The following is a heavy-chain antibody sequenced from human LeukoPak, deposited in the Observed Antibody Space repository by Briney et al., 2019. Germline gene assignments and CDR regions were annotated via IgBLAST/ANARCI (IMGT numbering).Heavy chain of an antibody. Sequence: ASVKVSCKASGYTFTSYDINWVRQATGQGLEWMGWMNPNSGNTGYAQKFQGRVTMTRNTSISTAYMELSRLRSEDTAVCYCAKGYSYGSYYFDYWGQGTLVTVSS. J-gene: IGHJ4*02. D-gene: IGHD5-18*01. CDR3: AKGYSYGSYYFDY. CDR1: GYTFTSYD. CDR2: MNPNSGNT. V-gene: IGHV1-8*01.